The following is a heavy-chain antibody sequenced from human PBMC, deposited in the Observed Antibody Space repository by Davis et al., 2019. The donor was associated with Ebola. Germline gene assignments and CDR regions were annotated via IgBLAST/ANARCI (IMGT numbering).Heavy chain of an antibody. CDR2: IYYSGST. V-gene: IGHV4-39*01. D-gene: IGHD3-10*01. CDR3: ARVRRLLWFRESYYFDY. J-gene: IGHJ4*02. CDR1: GGSISSSSYY. Sequence: SETLSLTCTVSGGSISSSSYYWGWIRQPPGKGPEWIGSIYYSGSTYYNPSLKSRVTISVDTSKNQFSLKLSSVTAADTAVYYCARVRRLLWFRESYYFDYWGQGTLVTVSS.